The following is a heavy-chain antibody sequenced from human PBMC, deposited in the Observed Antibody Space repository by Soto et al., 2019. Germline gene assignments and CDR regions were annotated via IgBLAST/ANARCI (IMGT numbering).Heavy chain of an antibody. CDR2: IIPIFGTA. CDR3: ASVLGHCSGGSCYSFDY. D-gene: IGHD2-15*01. J-gene: IGHJ4*02. V-gene: IGHV1-69*01. CDR1: GGTFSSYA. Sequence: QVQLVQSGAEVKKPGSSVKVSCKASGGTFSSYAISWVRQAPGQGLEWMGGIIPIFGTANYAQKFQGRVTITADESTSTAYMELGSLRSEDTAVYYCASVLGHCSGGSCYSFDYWRKGTLVTVSS.